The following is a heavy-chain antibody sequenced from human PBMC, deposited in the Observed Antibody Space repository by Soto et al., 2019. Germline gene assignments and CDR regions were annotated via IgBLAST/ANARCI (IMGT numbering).Heavy chain of an antibody. CDR3: AREGVAAPYYYYGMDV. Sequence: SETLSLTCAVSGASITGADSYWFWIRKPPGKGLEWIGYIAYSGDTYYNPSLRSRVTISADTSKNQFSLKLSSVTTADTALYYCAREGVAAPYYYYGMDVWGQGTTVTVSS. J-gene: IGHJ6*02. CDR2: IAYSGDT. D-gene: IGHD2-15*01. CDR1: GASITGADSY. V-gene: IGHV4-61*08.